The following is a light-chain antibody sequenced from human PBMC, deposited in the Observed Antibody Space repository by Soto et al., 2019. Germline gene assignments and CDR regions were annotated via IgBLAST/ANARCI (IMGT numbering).Light chain of an antibody. CDR3: QSYDSSLSGRYV. CDR2: GNS. J-gene: IGLJ1*01. V-gene: IGLV1-40*01. CDR1: SSNIGAGYD. Sequence: QSVLTQPPPVSGAPGQRVTISCTGSSSNIGAGYDVHWYQQLPGTAPKLLIYGNSNRPSGVPDRFSGSKSGTSASLAITGLQAEDEADYYCQSYDSSLSGRYVFGTGTKLTVL.